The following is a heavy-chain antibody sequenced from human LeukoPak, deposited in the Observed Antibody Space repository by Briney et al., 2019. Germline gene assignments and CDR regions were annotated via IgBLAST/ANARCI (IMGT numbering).Heavy chain of an antibody. CDR2: IYHSGST. J-gene: IGHJ4*02. Sequence: SGTLSLTCAVSGGSISSSNWWSWVRQPPGKGLEWIGEIYHSGSTNYNPSLKSRVTISVDKSKNQFSLKLSSVTAADTAVYYCAKDRCTNGVCYTFDYWGQGTLVTVSS. CDR1: GGSISSSNW. V-gene: IGHV4-4*02. CDR3: AKDRCTNGVCYTFDY. D-gene: IGHD2-8*01.